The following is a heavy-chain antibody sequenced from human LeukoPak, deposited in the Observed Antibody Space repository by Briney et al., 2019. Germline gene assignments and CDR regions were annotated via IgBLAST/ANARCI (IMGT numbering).Heavy chain of an antibody. CDR2: IKQDGSEK. Sequence: GGSLRLSCAASGFTFSSYWMSWVRQAPGKGLEWVANIKQDGSEKYYVDSVKGRFTISRDNAKNSLYLQMNSLRAEDTAVYYCAREGTSDRDGYSYVDYWGQGTLVTVS. V-gene: IGHV3-7*01. J-gene: IGHJ4*02. CDR3: AREGTSDRDGYSYVDY. CDR1: GFTFSSYW. D-gene: IGHD5-24*01.